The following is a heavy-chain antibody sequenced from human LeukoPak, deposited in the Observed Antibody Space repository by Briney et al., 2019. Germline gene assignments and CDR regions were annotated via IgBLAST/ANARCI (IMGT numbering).Heavy chain of an antibody. J-gene: IGHJ4*02. V-gene: IGHV3-48*01. CDR3: ARKWEFDY. CDR2: VSGSSSTI. D-gene: IGHD1-26*01. CDR1: GFTFSSYS. Sequence: PGGSLRLSCAASGFTFSSYSMSWVRQAPGKGLEWVSHVSGSSSTIYYADSVKGRFTISRDNAKNSLYLQMNSLRAEDTAVYYCARKWEFDYWGQGTLVTASS.